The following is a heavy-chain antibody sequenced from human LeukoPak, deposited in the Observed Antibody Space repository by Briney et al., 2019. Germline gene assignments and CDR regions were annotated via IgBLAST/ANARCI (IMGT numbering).Heavy chain of an antibody. CDR2: INHSGST. V-gene: IGHV4-34*01. CDR1: GGSFSGYY. J-gene: IGHJ5*02. CDR3: ARGGYYRSGNDFRFDP. D-gene: IGHD3-10*01. Sequence: SETLSLTCAVYGGSFSGYYWSWIRQPPGKGLEWIGEINHSGSTNYKPSLKSRVTISVDTSKNQFSLKLSSVTAADTAVYYCARGGYYRSGNDFRFDPWGQGTLVTVSS.